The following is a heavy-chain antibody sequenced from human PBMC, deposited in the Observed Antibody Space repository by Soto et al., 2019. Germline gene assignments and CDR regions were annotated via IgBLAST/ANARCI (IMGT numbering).Heavy chain of an antibody. Sequence: VKXXCKASXXXFTSYGIRXXXQAPGQGLEWXGWISAYNGNTNYAQKLQGRVTMTTDTSTSTAYMELRSLRSDDTAVYYCARIVTYYDSSGYPWYFDYWGQGALVTVSS. J-gene: IGHJ4*02. CDR2: ISAYNGNT. V-gene: IGHV1-18*04. CDR3: ARIVTYYDSSGYPWYFDY. D-gene: IGHD3-22*01. CDR1: XXXFTSYG.